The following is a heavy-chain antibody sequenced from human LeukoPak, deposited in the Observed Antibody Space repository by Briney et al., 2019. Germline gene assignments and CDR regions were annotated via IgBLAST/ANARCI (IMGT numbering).Heavy chain of an antibody. CDR2: IYTSGST. V-gene: IGHV4-4*07. CDR1: GGSISSYY. CDR3: ARDYCSSTSCYNVMGV. Sequence: PSETLSLTCTVSGGSISSYYWSWIRQPAGKGLEWIGRIYTSGSTNYNPSLKSRVTMSVDTSKNQFSLKLSSVTAADTAVYYCARDYCSSTSCYNVMGVWGKGTTVTVSS. J-gene: IGHJ6*04. D-gene: IGHD2-2*02.